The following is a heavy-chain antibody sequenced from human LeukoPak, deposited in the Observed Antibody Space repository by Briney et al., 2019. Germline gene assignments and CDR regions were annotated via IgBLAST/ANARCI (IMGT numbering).Heavy chain of an antibody. V-gene: IGHV3-66*01. D-gene: IGHD3-16*01. J-gene: IGHJ4*02. CDR2: IYSDGKT. CDR3: ARAVWDY. CDR1: GFTFSSYA. Sequence: AGGSLRLSCAASGFTFSSYAMSWVRQAPGKGLEWVSVIYSDGKTYYADSVKGRFTISRDTSKNTVFLQMTSLRAEDTAVYYCARAVWDYWGQGTLVTVSS.